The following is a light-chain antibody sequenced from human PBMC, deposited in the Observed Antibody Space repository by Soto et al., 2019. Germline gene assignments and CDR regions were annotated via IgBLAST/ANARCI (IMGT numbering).Light chain of an antibody. Sequence: EIGLTQSPATLSLSPGERATLSCRASQTISSSIYLAWYQQKPGQAPRLLIYGASSRATGIPDRFSGSGSGTDFTLTISRLEPEDFAVYYCQQYGNSPRTFGQGTRVDIK. CDR2: GAS. CDR3: QQYGNSPRT. CDR1: QTISSSIY. J-gene: IGKJ1*01. V-gene: IGKV3-20*01.